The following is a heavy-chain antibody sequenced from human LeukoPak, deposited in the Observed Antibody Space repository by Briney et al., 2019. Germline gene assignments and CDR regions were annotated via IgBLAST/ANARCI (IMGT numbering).Heavy chain of an antibody. J-gene: IGHJ3*02. V-gene: IGHV3-7*01. D-gene: IGHD2-2*01. CDR1: GFTFSSFW. Sequence: GGTLRFSGAASGFTFSSFWMRWVGQAPGKGRKGGANIKQDGGEKDYVDSGKGRFTIYRDKGTASMDLRMISLRAEDTAVYYCEAYRREGYCSSTSCYWDAFDIWGQGTMVTVSS. CDR3: EAYRREGYCSSTSCYWDAFDI. CDR2: IKQDGGEK.